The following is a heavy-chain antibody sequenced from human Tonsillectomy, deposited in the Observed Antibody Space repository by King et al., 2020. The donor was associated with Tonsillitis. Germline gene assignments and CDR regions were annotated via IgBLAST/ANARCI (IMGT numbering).Heavy chain of an antibody. CDR2: ISGSGGSK. Sequence: QLVQSGGGLVQPGGSLRLSCAASGFTFSNYAMSWVRQAPGKGLEGVSAISGSGGSKYYADSVKGRFTISRDNSKHTLYLQMNRLRAEDTAVYYCAKESENDFWSGYFVDYWGQGTLGTVSS. V-gene: IGHV3-23*04. CDR1: GFTFSNYA. D-gene: IGHD3-3*01. CDR3: AKESENDFWSGYFVDY. J-gene: IGHJ4*02.